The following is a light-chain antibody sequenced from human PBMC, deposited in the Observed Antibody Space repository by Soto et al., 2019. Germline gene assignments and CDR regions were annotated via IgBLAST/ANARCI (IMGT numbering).Light chain of an antibody. CDR1: QSVSSSY. J-gene: IGKJ1*01. Sequence: EIVLTQSPGTLSLSPGERATLSCRASQSVSSSYLAWYQQKPGQAPRLLIYGASSRATGIPDRFSGSGSGTDFTLPISRLEPEDFAVSYCQQYGSSPWTFGQGTKVEIK. CDR2: GAS. V-gene: IGKV3-20*01. CDR3: QQYGSSPWT.